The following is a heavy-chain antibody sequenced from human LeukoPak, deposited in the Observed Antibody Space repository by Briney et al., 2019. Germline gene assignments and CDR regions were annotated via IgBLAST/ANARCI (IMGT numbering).Heavy chain of an antibody. V-gene: IGHV1-2*02. J-gene: IGHJ4*02. CDR1: GYTFTDPY. D-gene: IGHD1-26*01. Sequence: ASVKVSCKASGYTFTDPYMHWVRQAPGQGLEWMGWINPNSGGTNYAQKFQGRVTMTRDTSINTAYMELCRLRSDDTAVYYCARDNSVGVTAGYWGQGTLVTVSS. CDR3: ARDNSVGVTAGY. CDR2: INPNSGGT.